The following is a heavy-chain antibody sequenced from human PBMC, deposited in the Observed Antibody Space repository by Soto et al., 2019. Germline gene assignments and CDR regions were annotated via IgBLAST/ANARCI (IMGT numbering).Heavy chain of an antibody. CDR3: ARAWTATAGWANWFAL. J-gene: IGHJ5*02. Sequence: QVQLQESGPGLVEPSQTLSLTCTVSGDSISGEGWYWSWIRQYSGRGLEWIGYIHHSGSTYSNPSLKSRVSISVDTYKTQFFLKLTSVTAADTAVYYCARAWTATAGWANWFALWGQGTLVTVSS. V-gene: IGHV4-31*03. CDR2: IHHSGST. CDR1: GDSISGEGWY. D-gene: IGHD6-13*01.